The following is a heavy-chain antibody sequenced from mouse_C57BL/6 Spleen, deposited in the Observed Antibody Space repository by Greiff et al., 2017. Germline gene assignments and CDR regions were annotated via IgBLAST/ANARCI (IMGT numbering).Heavy chain of an antibody. J-gene: IGHJ4*01. D-gene: IGHD1-1*01. CDR1: GYTFTSYW. CDR3: ARSLITTGYAMDY. CDR2: IDPSDSYT. Sequence: QVQLQQPGAELVKPGASVKLSCKASGYTFTSYWMQWVKQRPGQGLEWIGEIDPSDSYTNYNQKFKGKATLTVDTSSSTAYMQLSSLTSEDSAVYYCARSLITTGYAMDYWGQGTSVTVSS. V-gene: IGHV1-50*01.